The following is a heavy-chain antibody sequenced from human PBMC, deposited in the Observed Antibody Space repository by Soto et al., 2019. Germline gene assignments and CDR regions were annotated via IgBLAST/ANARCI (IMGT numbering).Heavy chain of an antibody. V-gene: IGHV1-46*02. J-gene: IGHJ3*01. CDR3: AKHCGGDCSNGFDL. D-gene: IGHD2-21*02. CDR1: ADIFNNYY. Sequence: ASVTVSCKSSADIFNNYYMHWVRQAPGQELEWMGVMTCSDGSTNYAQSFQGRVTMTRDTSTRTVYVELRSLRSEDTAVYYCAKHCGGDCSNGFDLWGQGTKVTVSS. CDR2: MTCSDGST.